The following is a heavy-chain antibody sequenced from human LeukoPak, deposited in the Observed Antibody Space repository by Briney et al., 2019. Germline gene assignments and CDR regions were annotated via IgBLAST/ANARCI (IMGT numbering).Heavy chain of an antibody. CDR2: INPNSGGT. CDR1: GYTFTGYY. V-gene: IGHV1-2*02. CDR3: ARLTVMAVAGTSDHYYYYGMDV. J-gene: IGHJ6*02. D-gene: IGHD6-19*01. Sequence: APVKVSCKASGYTFTGYYMHWVRQAPGQGLEWMGWINPNSGGTNYAQKFQGRVTMTRDTSISTAYMELSRLRSDDTAVYYCARLTVMAVAGTSDHYYYYGMDVWGQGTTVTVSS.